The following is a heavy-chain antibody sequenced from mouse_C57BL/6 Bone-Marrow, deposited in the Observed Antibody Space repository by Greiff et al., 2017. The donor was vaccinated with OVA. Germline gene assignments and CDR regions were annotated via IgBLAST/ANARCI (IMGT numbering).Heavy chain of an antibody. CDR1: GYAFSSSW. CDR3: DNDYDEWAWFDD. V-gene: IGHV1-82*01. J-gene: IGHJ3*01. CDR2: IYPGDGDT. Sequence: QVQLQQSGPELVKPGASVKISCKASGYAFSSSWMNWVKQRPGKGLEWIGRIYPGDGDTNYNGKFKGKATLTADKSSSTAYMQLSSLTSEDSAVYVGDNDYDEWAWFDDWGQGTLVTVSA. D-gene: IGHD2-4*01.